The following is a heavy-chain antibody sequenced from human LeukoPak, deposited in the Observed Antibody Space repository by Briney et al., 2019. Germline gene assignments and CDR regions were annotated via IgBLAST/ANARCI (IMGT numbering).Heavy chain of an antibody. CDR1: GFTFSSYS. CDR2: ISSSSSYI. J-gene: IGHJ3*02. V-gene: IGHV3-21*01. Sequence: PGGSLRLSCAASGFTFSSYSMNWVRQAPGKGLEWVSSISSSSSYIYYTDSVKGRFTISRDNAKNSLYLQMNSLRAEDTAVYYCARGHEDAFDIWGQGTMVTVSS. CDR3: ARGHEDAFDI.